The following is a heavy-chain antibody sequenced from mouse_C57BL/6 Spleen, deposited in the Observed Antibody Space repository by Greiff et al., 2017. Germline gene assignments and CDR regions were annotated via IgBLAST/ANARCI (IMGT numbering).Heavy chain of an antibody. CDR1: GYAFSSSW. Sequence: QVQLQQSGPELVKPGASVKISCKASGYAFSSSWMNWVKQRPGKGLEWIGRIYPGDGDTNYNGKFKGKATLTADTSSSTAYMQLSSLTSEDSAVYFCARSGAIPYYYAMDYWGQGTSVTVSS. D-gene: IGHD1-1*02. V-gene: IGHV1-82*01. CDR3: ARSGAIPYYYAMDY. CDR2: IYPGDGDT. J-gene: IGHJ4*01.